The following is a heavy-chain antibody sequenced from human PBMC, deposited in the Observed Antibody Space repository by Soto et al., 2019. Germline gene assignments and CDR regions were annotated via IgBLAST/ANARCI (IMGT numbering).Heavy chain of an antibody. V-gene: IGHV1-3*05. CDR3: ASWRRPPASYASGLDV. CDR1: GYTFTSYA. D-gene: IGHD4-17*01. Sequence: QVQLVQSGAEEKKPGASVKVSCKASGYTFTSYAMHWVRQAPGQRLEWMGWINAGNGNTKYSQKFQGRVTITRDTSASTAYMELRSLRSKDTAVDACASWRRPPASYASGLDVWRQGTTVTASS. J-gene: IGHJ6*02. CDR2: INAGNGNT.